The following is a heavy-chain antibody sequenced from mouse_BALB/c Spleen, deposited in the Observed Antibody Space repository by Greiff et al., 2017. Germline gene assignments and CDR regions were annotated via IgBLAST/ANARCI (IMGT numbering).Heavy chain of an antibody. J-gene: IGHJ4*01. CDR2: ISSGSSTI. Sequence: EVKLVESGGGLVQPGGSRKLSCAASGFTFSSFGMHWVRQAPEKGLEWVAYISSGSSTIYYADTVKGRFTISRDNPKNTLFLQMTSLRSEDTAMYYCARFSYYGSSYGYAMDYWGQGTSVTVSS. CDR1: GFTFSSFG. V-gene: IGHV5-17*02. D-gene: IGHD1-1*01. CDR3: ARFSYYGSSYGYAMDY.